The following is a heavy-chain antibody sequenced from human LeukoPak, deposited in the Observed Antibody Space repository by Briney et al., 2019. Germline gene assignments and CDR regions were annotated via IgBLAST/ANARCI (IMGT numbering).Heavy chain of an antibody. V-gene: IGHV3-23*01. Sequence: GGSLRLSCAASGFTFSSYGMSWVRQAPGKGLEWVSAISGSGGSTYYADSVKGRFTISRDNSKNTLYLQMNSLRAEDTAVYYCAKDEYSGSLPYYFDYWGQGTLVTVSS. CDR1: GFTFSSYG. J-gene: IGHJ4*02. D-gene: IGHD1-26*01. CDR2: ISGSGGST. CDR3: AKDEYSGSLPYYFDY.